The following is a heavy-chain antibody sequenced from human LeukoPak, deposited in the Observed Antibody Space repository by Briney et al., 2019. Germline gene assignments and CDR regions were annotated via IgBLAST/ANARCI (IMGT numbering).Heavy chain of an antibody. D-gene: IGHD6-13*01. J-gene: IGHJ4*02. V-gene: IGHV3-23*01. CDR1: GLTFHDYA. Sequence: GGSLRLSCAISGLTFHDYAMTWVRQAPGKGLEWVSAISGSGGSTYYADSVKGRFTISRDNSKNTLYLQMNSLRAEDTAVYYCAKASSSWYYYFGYWGQGTLVTVSS. CDR3: AKASSSWYYYFGY. CDR2: ISGSGGST.